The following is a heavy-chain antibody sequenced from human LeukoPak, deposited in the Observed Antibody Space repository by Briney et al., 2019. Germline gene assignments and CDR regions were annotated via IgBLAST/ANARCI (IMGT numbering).Heavy chain of an antibody. CDR3: ARDGSANWGQFDY. V-gene: IGHV4-39*07. CDR1: GSSISSSGYY. D-gene: IGHD7-27*01. J-gene: IGHJ4*02. CDR2: IYNSGST. Sequence: SETLSLTCTVSGSSISSSGYYWGWIRQPPGKGLEWIGNIYNSGSTYYNPSLKSRVTISIDTSKNQFSLNLNSVTAADTAVYYCARDGSANWGQFDYWGQGTLVTVSS.